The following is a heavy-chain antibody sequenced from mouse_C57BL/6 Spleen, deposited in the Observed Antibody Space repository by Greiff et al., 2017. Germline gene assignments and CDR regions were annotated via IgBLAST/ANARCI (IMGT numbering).Heavy chain of an antibody. Sequence: EVMLVESGGGLVKPGGSLKLSCAASGFTFSDYGMHWVRQAPEKGLEWVAYISSGSSTIYYADTVKGRFTISRDNAKKTLFLQMTSLRSEDTAMYYCARFYYGSRGYYFDYWGQGTTLTVSS. V-gene: IGHV5-17*01. D-gene: IGHD1-1*01. CDR3: ARFYYGSRGYYFDY. CDR1: GFTFSDYG. CDR2: ISSGSSTI. J-gene: IGHJ2*01.